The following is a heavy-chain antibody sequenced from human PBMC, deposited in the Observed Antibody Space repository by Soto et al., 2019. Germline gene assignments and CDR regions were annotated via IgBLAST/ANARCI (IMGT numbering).Heavy chain of an antibody. J-gene: IGHJ4*02. CDR2: ISYEGSNK. CDR3: AKDKYYSDSSGYYADPLFDY. Sequence: QVQLVESGGGVVQPGRSLRLSCAASGFTFSSYGMHWVRQAPGKGLEWVAVISYEGSNKYYADSVKGRFTISRDNSKNTLYLQMNSLRAEDTAVYYCAKDKYYSDSSGYYADPLFDYWGQGTLVTVSS. V-gene: IGHV3-30*18. CDR1: GFTFSSYG. D-gene: IGHD3-22*01.